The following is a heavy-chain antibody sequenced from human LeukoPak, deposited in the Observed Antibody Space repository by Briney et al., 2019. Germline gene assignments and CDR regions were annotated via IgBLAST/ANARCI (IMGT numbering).Heavy chain of an antibody. CDR3: ARDRTAFGVVTYYGMDV. V-gene: IGHV3-48*03. Sequence: GGSLRLSCAASGFTFSSYEMNWVRQAPGKGLEWVSYISSSGSTIYYADSVKDRFTISRDNAKNSLYLQMNSLRAEDTAVYYCARDRTAFGVVTYYGMDVWGQGTTVTVSS. CDR1: GFTFSSYE. D-gene: IGHD3-3*01. CDR2: ISSSGSTI. J-gene: IGHJ6*02.